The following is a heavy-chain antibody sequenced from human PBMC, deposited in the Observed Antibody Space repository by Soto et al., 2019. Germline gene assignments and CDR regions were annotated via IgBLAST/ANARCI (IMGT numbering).Heavy chain of an antibody. V-gene: IGHV4-4*07. CDR1: GGSMNTFY. Sequence: SETLSLTCTVSGGSMNTFYWSWVRQPAGKGLEWIGRIFSSGSTSFNPSLESRVAMSVDTSKNHFSLNLSSVTAADMAVYYCAREGSYSAYNFAPGIHLWYFHFWGHAPLVTVSP. CDR3: AREGSYSAYNFAPGIHLWYFHF. J-gene: IGHJ4*01. D-gene: IGHD5-12*01. CDR2: IFSSGST.